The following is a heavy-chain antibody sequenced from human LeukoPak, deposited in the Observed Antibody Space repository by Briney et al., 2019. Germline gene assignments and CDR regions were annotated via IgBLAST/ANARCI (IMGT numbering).Heavy chain of an antibody. CDR3: ARAVAAAGDWFDP. Sequence: SETLSLTCTVSGGSISSYYWSWIRHPPGKGLEWIGYIYYSGSTNYNPSLKSRVTISVDTSKNQFSLKLSSVTAADTAVYYCARAVAAAGDWFDPWGQGTLVTVSS. V-gene: IGHV4-59*01. CDR2: IYYSGST. D-gene: IGHD6-13*01. CDR1: GGSISSYY. J-gene: IGHJ5*02.